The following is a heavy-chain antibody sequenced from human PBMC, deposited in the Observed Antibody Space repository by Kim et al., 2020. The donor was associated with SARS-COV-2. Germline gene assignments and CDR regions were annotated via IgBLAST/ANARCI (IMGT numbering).Heavy chain of an antibody. CDR3: ARSFLDIVVVPARPFDY. J-gene: IGHJ4*02. Sequence: SETLSHTCTVSGGSISSSSYYWGWIRQPPGKGLEWIGSIYYSGSTYYNPSLKSRVTISVDTSKNQFSLKLSSVTAADTAVYYCARSFLDIVVVPARPFDYWGQGTLVTVSS. D-gene: IGHD2-2*03. V-gene: IGHV4-39*01. CDR1: GGSISSSSYY. CDR2: IYYSGST.